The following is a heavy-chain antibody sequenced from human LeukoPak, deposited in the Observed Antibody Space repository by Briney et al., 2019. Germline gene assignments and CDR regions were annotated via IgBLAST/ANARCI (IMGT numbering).Heavy chain of an antibody. Sequence: PGGSLRLSCAASGFTFSSYSMTWVRQAPGKGLEWVAFIQYDGSNKYYADSVKGRFTVSRDNSKSTVSLQMNDLRGEDTAVYYCTKAKGQSWLFSHYWGRGTLVTVSS. V-gene: IGHV3-30*02. CDR1: GFTFSSYS. CDR3: TKAKGQSWLFSHY. J-gene: IGHJ4*02. CDR2: IQYDGSNK. D-gene: IGHD3-22*01.